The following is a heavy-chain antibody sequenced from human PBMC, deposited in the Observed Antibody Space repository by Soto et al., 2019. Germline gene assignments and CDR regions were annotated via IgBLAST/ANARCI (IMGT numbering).Heavy chain of an antibody. Sequence: QVQLVQSGAEVKKPGSSVKVSCKASGGTFSSYAISRVRQAPGQGLEWMGGIIPIFGTANYAQKFQGRVTITADESTSTAYMELSSLRSEDTAVYYCARDAGEYYYEGKRYFDDWVQGTLVTVSS. D-gene: IGHD3-22*01. CDR3: ARDAGEYYYEGKRYFDD. J-gene: IGHJ4*02. V-gene: IGHV1-69*01. CDR2: IIPIFGTA. CDR1: GGTFSSYA.